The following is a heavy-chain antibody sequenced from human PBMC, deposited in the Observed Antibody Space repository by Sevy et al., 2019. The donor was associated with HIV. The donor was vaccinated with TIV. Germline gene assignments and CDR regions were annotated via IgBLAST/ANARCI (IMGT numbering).Heavy chain of an antibody. Sequence: GGSLRLSCAASGFTFNRYSMHWVRQAPGRGLEWVATISFDATNKHYADSVKGRFIISRDNFQNSLYLQLNSLRPEDTAVYYCALERLSSDVAEYFQNWGQGTLVTVSS. CDR1: GFTFNRYS. CDR3: ALERLSSDVAEYFQN. V-gene: IGHV3-30-3*01. D-gene: IGHD1-1*01. J-gene: IGHJ1*01. CDR2: ISFDATNK.